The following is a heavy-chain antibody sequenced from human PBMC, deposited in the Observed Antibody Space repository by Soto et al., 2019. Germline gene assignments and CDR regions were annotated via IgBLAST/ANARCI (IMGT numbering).Heavy chain of an antibody. V-gene: IGHV6-1*01. J-gene: IGHJ6*03. CDR1: GDSVSSDSAA. Sequence: PSQTLSLTCAISGDSVSSDSAAWNWIRQSPSRGLEWLGRTYYRSKWYNDYAVSVNGRITINPDTSKNHFSLQLNSVTPEDTAVYYCVRSRVFIAVAGMATYYYYYMDVWGKGTTVTVSS. CDR2: TYYRSKWYN. D-gene: IGHD6-19*01. CDR3: VRSRVFIAVAGMATYYYYYMDV.